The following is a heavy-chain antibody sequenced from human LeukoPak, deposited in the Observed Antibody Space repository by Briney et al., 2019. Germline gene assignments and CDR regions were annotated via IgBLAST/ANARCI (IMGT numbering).Heavy chain of an antibody. CDR3: ARDAQRGFDYSNSLEY. CDR2: IWSDGTEK. J-gene: IGHJ4*02. V-gene: IGHV3-33*08. Sequence: GGSLRLSCAASGFTYSHYGMHWVRQAPGKGLEWVAVIWSDGTEKYYGDAVKGRFTISRDNSVNTLYLQMNSLRGEDTAVYYCARDAQRGFDYSNSLEYWGQGTLVTVSS. D-gene: IGHD4-11*01. CDR1: GFTYSHYG.